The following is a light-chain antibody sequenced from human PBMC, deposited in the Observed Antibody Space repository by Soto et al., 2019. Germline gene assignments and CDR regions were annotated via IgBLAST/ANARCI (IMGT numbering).Light chain of an antibody. CDR2: GVS. CDR1: QPVSSNF. CDR3: QQYANSPIT. V-gene: IGKV3-20*01. Sequence: ELVLTQSPCTLYLSPGESAALSCRASQPVSSNFLAWYQQKPGQAPRLLIYGVSSRASGIPDRFFGSGSGTDFTLTINRLEPEDFAVYYCQQYANSPITFGQGTRLEIK. J-gene: IGKJ5*01.